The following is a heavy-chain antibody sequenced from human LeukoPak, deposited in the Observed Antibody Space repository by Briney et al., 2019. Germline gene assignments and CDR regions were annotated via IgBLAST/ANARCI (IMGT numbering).Heavy chain of an antibody. J-gene: IGHJ4*02. Sequence: GESLKISCKGSGYSFTSYWIGWVRQMPGKGLEWMGMIYPGDSDTRYSPSFQGQVTISADKSISTAYLQWSSLKASDTAMYYCARSDDTYYDSSGYYFPFDYWGQGTLVTVSS. V-gene: IGHV5-51*01. CDR3: ARSDDTYYDSSGYYFPFDY. D-gene: IGHD3-22*01. CDR1: GYSFTSYW. CDR2: IYPGDSDT.